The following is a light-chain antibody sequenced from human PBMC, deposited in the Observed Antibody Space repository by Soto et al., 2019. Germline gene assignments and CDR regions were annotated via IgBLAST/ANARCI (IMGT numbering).Light chain of an antibody. CDR1: QGVSSY. CDR3: QPRCNWHPVT. Sequence: IVLTQSPATLSLSPGERATLSCRASQGVSSYLDWYQQKPGQAPRLLIYDAYNRANGIPARFSGSGPGTDFTLTIRSLEPEYFAVYYCQPRCNWHPVTFGVGIKVDI. V-gene: IGKV3D-11*01. CDR2: DAY. J-gene: IGKJ4*02.